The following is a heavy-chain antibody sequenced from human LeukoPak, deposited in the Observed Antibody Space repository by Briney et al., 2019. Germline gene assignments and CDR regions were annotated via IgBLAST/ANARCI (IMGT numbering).Heavy chain of an antibody. V-gene: IGHV4-39*07. CDR3: ARVRVGGQQLVPTPN. D-gene: IGHD6-13*01. J-gene: IGHJ4*02. CDR1: GGSISSSSYY. Sequence: SETLSLTCTVSGGSISSSSYYWGWIRQPPGKGLEWTGSIYYSGSTYYNPSLKSRVTISVDTSKNQFSLKLSSVTAADTAVYYCARVRVGGQQLVPTPNWGQGTLVTVSS. CDR2: IYYSGST.